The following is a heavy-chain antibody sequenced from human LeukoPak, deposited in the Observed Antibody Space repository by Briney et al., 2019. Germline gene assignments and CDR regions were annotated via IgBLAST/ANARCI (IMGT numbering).Heavy chain of an antibody. Sequence: GGSLRLSCAASGFTFNTYGMHWVRQAPGKGLEWVSYISSSSSTIYYADSVKGRFTISRDNAKNSLYLQMNSLRDEDTAVYYCARDDYGVFDYWGQGTLVTVSS. CDR1: GFTFNTYG. V-gene: IGHV3-48*02. D-gene: IGHD4-17*01. CDR2: ISSSSSTI. CDR3: ARDDYGVFDY. J-gene: IGHJ4*02.